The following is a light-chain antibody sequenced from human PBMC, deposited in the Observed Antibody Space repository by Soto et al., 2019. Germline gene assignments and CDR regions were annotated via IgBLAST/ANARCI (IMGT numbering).Light chain of an antibody. CDR3: QQYGGSFRV. J-gene: IGKJ3*01. CDR1: QSVSSSY. Sequence: EIVLTQSPGTLSLSPGERATLSCRASQSVSSSYLAWYQQKPGQAPRLLIYGASSRATGIPDRFSGSGSGTDFTLTNSRLEPEDFAVYYCQQYGGSFRVFGPGTKVDIK. V-gene: IGKV3-20*01. CDR2: GAS.